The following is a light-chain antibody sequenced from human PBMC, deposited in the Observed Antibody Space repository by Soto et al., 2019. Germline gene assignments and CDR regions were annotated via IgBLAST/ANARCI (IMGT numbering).Light chain of an antibody. CDR1: SSNIGGNS. V-gene: IGLV1-51*01. J-gene: IGLJ1*01. CDR3: GSWGGSLSAYV. Sequence: QSVLTQPPSVSAAPGQKVTISCSGSSSNIGGNSVSWYQQLPGTAPKLLIYDDNKRPSGIPDRFSGSKSGTSATLGITGFQTGDEADYYCGSWGGSLSAYVFGTGTKVTVL. CDR2: DDN.